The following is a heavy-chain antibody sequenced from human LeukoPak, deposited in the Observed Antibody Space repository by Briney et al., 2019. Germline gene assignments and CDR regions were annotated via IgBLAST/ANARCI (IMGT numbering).Heavy chain of an antibody. Sequence: SVKVSCKASGGTFSSYAISWVRQAPGQGLEWMGRIIPIFGTANYAQKFQGRVTITTDESTSTAYMELSSLRSEDTAVYYCATENYYDSSGFKDWGQGTLVTVSS. D-gene: IGHD3-22*01. CDR3: ATENYYDSSGFKD. CDR1: GGTFSSYA. V-gene: IGHV1-69*05. CDR2: IIPIFGTA. J-gene: IGHJ4*02.